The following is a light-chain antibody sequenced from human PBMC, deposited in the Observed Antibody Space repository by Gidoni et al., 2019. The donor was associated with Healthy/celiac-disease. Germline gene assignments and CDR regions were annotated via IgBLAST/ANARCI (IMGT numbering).Light chain of an antibody. CDR1: QSISSW. V-gene: IGKV1-5*01. Sequence: DIQMTQSPSTLSASVGDRVTITCRASQSISSWLAWYQQKPGKAPKLLIYDAPSLESGVPSRCSGSGSGTEFTLTISSLQPDDFATYYCQQYNSYSAFGQGTKVEIK. CDR2: DAP. J-gene: IGKJ1*01. CDR3: QQYNSYSA.